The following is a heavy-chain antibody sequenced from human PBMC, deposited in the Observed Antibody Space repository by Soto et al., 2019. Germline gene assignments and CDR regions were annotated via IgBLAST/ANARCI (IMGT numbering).Heavy chain of an antibody. CDR1: GVSISNSSYY. J-gene: IGHJ4*02. V-gene: IGHV4-39*01. CDR2: IYYSGIT. CDR3: ARHGSN. Sequence: QLQLQESGPGLVKPSETLSLTCTVSGVSISNSSYYWGWIRRPQGKGLERIGTIYYSGITYYNPSLNSRVTISVDTSKNQFSLKLTSVTAADTAVYYCARHGSNWGQGTLVTVSS.